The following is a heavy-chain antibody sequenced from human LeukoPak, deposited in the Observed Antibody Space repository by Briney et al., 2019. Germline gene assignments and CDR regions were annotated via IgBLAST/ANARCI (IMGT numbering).Heavy chain of an antibody. V-gene: IGHV3-23*01. D-gene: IGHD3-22*01. CDR2: ISGSGGST. CDR3: ARDEIWYDSSGCLEY. Sequence: GGSLRLSCAASGFTFSSYAMSWVRQAPGKGLEWVSAISGSGGSTYYADSVKGRFTISRDNSKNTLYLQMNSLGAEDTAIYYCARDEIWYDSSGCLEYWGQGTPVTVSS. CDR1: GFTFSSYA. J-gene: IGHJ4*02.